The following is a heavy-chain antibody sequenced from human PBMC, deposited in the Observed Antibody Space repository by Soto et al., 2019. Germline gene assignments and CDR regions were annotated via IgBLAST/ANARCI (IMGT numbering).Heavy chain of an antibody. V-gene: IGHV4-34*01. CDR1: CGSFSGYY. J-gene: IGHJ6*03. Sequence: SETLSLTCAVYCGSFSGYYWSWIRQPPGKGLEWIGEINHSGSTNYNPSLKSRVTISVDTSKNQFSLKLSSVTAADTAVYYCAREGSLGIAARPFYGYYYMDVWGKGTTVTVSS. D-gene: IGHD6-6*01. CDR3: AREGSLGIAARPFYGYYYMDV. CDR2: INHSGST.